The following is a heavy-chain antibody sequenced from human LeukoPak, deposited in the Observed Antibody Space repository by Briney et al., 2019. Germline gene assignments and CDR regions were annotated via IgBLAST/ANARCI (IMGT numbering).Heavy chain of an antibody. Sequence: ASVKVSCKASGYTFTGYYMHWVRQAPGQGLEWMGWINPNSGGTNYAQKFQGWVTMTRDTSISTAYMELSRLRSDDTAVYYCARDMLAGQSSGFDYWGQGTLVTVSS. CDR1: GYTFTGYY. J-gene: IGHJ4*02. CDR2: INPNSGGT. CDR3: ARDMLAGQSSGFDY. D-gene: IGHD3-22*01. V-gene: IGHV1-2*04.